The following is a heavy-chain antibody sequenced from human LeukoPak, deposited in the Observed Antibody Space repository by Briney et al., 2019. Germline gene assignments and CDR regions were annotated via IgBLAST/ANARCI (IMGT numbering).Heavy chain of an antibody. CDR3: ARRGTMIVPNYNWFDP. D-gene: IGHD3-22*01. CDR2: IYPGDSDT. J-gene: IGHJ5*02. Sequence: GESLKISCKGSGYSFTSYWIGWVRQMPGKGLEGMGIIYPGDSDTRYSPSFQGQVTISADKSITTAYLQWSSLTASDTAMYYCARRGTMIVPNYNWFDPWGQGTLVTVSS. V-gene: IGHV5-51*01. CDR1: GYSFTSYW.